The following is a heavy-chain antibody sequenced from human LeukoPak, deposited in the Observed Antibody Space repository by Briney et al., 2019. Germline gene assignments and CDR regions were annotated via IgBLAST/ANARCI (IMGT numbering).Heavy chain of an antibody. CDR2: ISYDGSNK. J-gene: IGHJ4*02. V-gene: IGHV3-30*18. Sequence: PGGSLRLSCAASGFTFSSYGMHWVRQAPGKGLEWVAVISYDGSNKYYADSVKGRFTISRDNSKNTLYLQMNSLRAEDTAVYYCAKDGVVVAAYNGGEFDYWGQGTLVTVSS. CDR3: AKDGVVVAAYNGGEFDY. D-gene: IGHD2-15*01. CDR1: GFTFSSYG.